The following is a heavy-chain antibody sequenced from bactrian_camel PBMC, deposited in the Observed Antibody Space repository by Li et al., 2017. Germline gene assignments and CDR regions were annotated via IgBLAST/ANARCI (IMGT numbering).Heavy chain of an antibody. V-gene: IGHV3S40*01. Sequence: VQLVESGGGLVQPGESLRLSCLASGITFSRHDMSWVRQAPGKEVEWVAGITSLPSLFRAASYADSVKGRFTISRDNGKNSVFLQMNNLKSEDTGLYYCVTDERLPRINWGQGTQVTVS. CDR2: ITSLPSLFRAA. CDR1: GITFSRHD. CDR3: VTDERLPRIN. D-gene: IGHD4*01. J-gene: IGHJ4*01.